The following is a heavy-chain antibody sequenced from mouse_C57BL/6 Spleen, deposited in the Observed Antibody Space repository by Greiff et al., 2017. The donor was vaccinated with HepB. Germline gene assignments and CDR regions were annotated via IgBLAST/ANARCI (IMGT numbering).Heavy chain of an antibody. CDR1: GFTFSSYA. CDR3: ARDLDFGYFDV. J-gene: IGHJ1*03. Sequence: EVQGVESGGGLVKPGGSLKLSCAASGFTFSSYAMSWVRQTPEKRLEWVATISDGGSYTYYPDNVKGRFTISRDNAKNNLYLQMSHLKSEDTAMYYCARDLDFGYFDVWGTGTTVTVSS. V-gene: IGHV5-4*01. CDR2: ISDGGSYT.